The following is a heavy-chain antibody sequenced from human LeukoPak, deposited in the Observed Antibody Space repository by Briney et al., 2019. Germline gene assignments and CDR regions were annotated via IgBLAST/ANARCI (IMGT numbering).Heavy chain of an antibody. V-gene: IGHV3-33*01. CDR2: IWYDGSRK. CDR3: ARDRGLSYFDY. J-gene: IGHJ4*02. Sequence: GGSLRLSCAASGFTFSSYGMHWVRRAPGKGLEWVAVIWYDGSRKYYVDSVKGRFTISKDNSKNTLDLEMNSLRVDDTAVYYCARDRGLSYFDYWGQGTLVTVSS. D-gene: IGHD3-16*01. CDR1: GFTFSSYG.